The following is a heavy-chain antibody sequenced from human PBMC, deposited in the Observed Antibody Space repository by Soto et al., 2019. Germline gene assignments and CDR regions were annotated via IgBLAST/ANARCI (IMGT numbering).Heavy chain of an antibody. CDR3: AHRPSYCSGGSCYSGFDY. Sequence: SGPTLVNPTQTLTLTCTFSGFSLSTSGVGVGWIRQPPGQALEWLALIYWDDDKRYGPSLKSRLTITKDTSKNQVVLTMTNMDPVDTATYYCAHRPSYCSGGSCYSGFDYWGQGTLVTVSS. CDR2: IYWDDDK. J-gene: IGHJ4*02. CDR1: GFSLSTSGVG. D-gene: IGHD2-15*01. V-gene: IGHV2-5*05.